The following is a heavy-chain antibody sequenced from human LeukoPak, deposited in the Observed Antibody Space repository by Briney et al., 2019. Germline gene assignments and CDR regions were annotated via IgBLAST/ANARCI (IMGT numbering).Heavy chain of an antibody. J-gene: IGHJ2*01. D-gene: IGHD4-17*01. CDR3: ARALVDYGDFHFDL. V-gene: IGHV4-30-4*01. Sequence: SHTLSLTCNVSGGSFSSGDFYWGWIRQPPGKGLEWSGYIYYSGSTYYNPSLKSRATISVDTSKNQFSLKLSSVTAADTAVYYCARALVDYGDFHFDLSGRGTLVTVSS. CDR2: IYYSGST. CDR1: GGSFSSGDFY.